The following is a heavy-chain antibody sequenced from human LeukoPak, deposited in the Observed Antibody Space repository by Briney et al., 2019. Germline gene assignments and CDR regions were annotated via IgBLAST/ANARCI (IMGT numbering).Heavy chain of an antibody. D-gene: IGHD3-22*01. Sequence: SETLSLTCTVSGYSISTSYYWGWIRQPPGKGLEWIGSIYHRGSTYYNPSLKSRVTISVDTSKNQFSLKLSSVTAADTAVYYCARDLGSGYYYYFDYWGQGTLVTVSS. CDR2: IYHRGST. CDR3: ARDLGSGYYYYFDY. J-gene: IGHJ4*02. CDR1: GYSISTSYY. V-gene: IGHV4-38-2*02.